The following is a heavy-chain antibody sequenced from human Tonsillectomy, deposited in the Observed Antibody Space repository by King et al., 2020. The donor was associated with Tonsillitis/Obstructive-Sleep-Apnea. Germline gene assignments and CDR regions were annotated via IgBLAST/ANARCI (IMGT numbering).Heavy chain of an antibody. CDR1: GYTFTSYA. CDR2: INTNTGNP. D-gene: IGHD3-3*01. Sequence: EQLVQSGSELKKPGASVKVSCKASGYTFTSYAMNWVRQAPGQGLEWMGWINTNTGNPTYAQGFTGRFVFSLDTSVSTAYLQISSLKAEDTAVYYCARDGYYDFWSGYYSGYYYYYYMDVWGKGTTVTVSS. V-gene: IGHV7-4-1*02. CDR3: ARDGYYDFWSGYYSGYYYYYYMDV. J-gene: IGHJ6*03.